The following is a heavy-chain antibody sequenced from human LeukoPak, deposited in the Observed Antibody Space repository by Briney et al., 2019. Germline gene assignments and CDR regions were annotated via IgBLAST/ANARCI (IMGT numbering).Heavy chain of an antibody. CDR3: ARDPGRVAVAGPTFDY. CDR2: ISAYNGNT. V-gene: IGHV1-18*01. CDR1: GYTFTSYG. J-gene: IGHJ4*02. Sequence: AASVKVSCKASGYTFTSYGISWVRQAPGQGLEWIGWISAYNGNTNYAQKLQGRVTMTTDTSTSTAYMELRSLRSDDTAVYYCARDPGRVAVAGPTFDYWGQGTLVTVSS. D-gene: IGHD6-19*01.